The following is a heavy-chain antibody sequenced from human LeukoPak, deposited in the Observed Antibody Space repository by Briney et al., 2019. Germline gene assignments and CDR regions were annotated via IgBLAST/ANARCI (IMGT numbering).Heavy chain of an antibody. V-gene: IGHV4-59*01. CDR1: GGSISSYY. CDR2: IYYSGST. D-gene: IGHD3-3*01. CDR3: ARVVATTRWVEWVYYMDV. Sequence: PSETLSLTCTVSGGSISSYYWSWIRQPPGKGLEWIGYIYYSGSTNYNPSLKSRVTISVDTSKNQFSLKLSSVTAADTAVYYCARVVATTRWVEWVYYMDVWGKGTTVTVSS. J-gene: IGHJ6*03.